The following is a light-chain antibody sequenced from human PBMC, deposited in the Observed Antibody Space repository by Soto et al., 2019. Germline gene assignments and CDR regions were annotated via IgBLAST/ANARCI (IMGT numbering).Light chain of an antibody. Sequence: QSVLTQPASVSGSPGQSITISCTGTSSDVGSYNYVSWYRQHPGKAPQLLIYDVTHRPAGVSSRFSGSKSDNTASLTISWLQAEDDADYYCSSYTDTTTRYVFGSGTKVTVL. CDR1: SSDVGSYNY. J-gene: IGLJ1*01. CDR3: SSYTDTTTRYV. CDR2: DVT. V-gene: IGLV2-14*03.